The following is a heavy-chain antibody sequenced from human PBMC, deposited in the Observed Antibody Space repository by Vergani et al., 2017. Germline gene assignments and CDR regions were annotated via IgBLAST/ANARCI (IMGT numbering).Heavy chain of an antibody. CDR3: ARGLVRRITMVRGGSDY. Sequence: QVQLQESGPGLVKSSETLSLTCCVSFDSIRNLYCNWIRQPPGKGLEWIGEINHSGSTNYNPSLKSRVTISVDTSKNQFSLKLSSVTAADTAVYYCARGLVRRITMVRGGSDYWGQGTPVTVSS. J-gene: IGHJ4*02. V-gene: IGHV4-34*01. CDR1: FDSIRNLY. CDR2: INHSGST. D-gene: IGHD3-10*01.